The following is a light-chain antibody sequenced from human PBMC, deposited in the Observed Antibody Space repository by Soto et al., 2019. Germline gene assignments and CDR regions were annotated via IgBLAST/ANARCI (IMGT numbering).Light chain of an antibody. CDR1: SSNIKTNG. Sequence: QAVVAQPPSASGTPGQTVTISCSGGSSNIKTNGVSWYQQVPGAAPKLLIYSNSQRPSGAPDRFSGSKSGTSASLAISRLQSEDEATYHCSTWDDSLNGLIFGGGTKVTVL. CDR3: STWDDSLNGLI. V-gene: IGLV1-44*01. CDR2: SNS. J-gene: IGLJ2*01.